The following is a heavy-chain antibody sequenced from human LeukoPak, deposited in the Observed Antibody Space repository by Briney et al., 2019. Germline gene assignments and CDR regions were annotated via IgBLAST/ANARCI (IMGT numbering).Heavy chain of an antibody. D-gene: IGHD1/OR15-1a*01. Sequence: GESLKISCKGSGYSFTNYWIGWVRQMPGKGLEWMGIIYPGDSHTRYNPSFQGQVTISADKSLSTAYLQWSSLKASDTAIYYCTRRDWQVNKGYFFDYWGQGTVVTVSS. CDR1: GYSFTNYW. CDR2: IYPGDSHT. CDR3: TRRDWQVNKGYFFDY. J-gene: IGHJ4*02. V-gene: IGHV5-51*01.